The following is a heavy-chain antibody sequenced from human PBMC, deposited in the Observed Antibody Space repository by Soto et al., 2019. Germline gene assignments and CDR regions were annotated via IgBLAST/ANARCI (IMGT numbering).Heavy chain of an antibody. CDR3: EKDPRVYESSGYF. V-gene: IGHV3-23*01. CDR1: GFTFSSYA. CDR2: ISGSGGST. J-gene: IGHJ4*02. D-gene: IGHD3-22*01. Sequence: GGSLRLSCAASGFTFSSYAMSWVRQAPGKGLEWVSVISGSGGSTYYADSGKGRFTIYRDNSKNTLYLQMNSLRAEDTAVYYCEKDPRVYESSGYFWGQGTLVTVSS.